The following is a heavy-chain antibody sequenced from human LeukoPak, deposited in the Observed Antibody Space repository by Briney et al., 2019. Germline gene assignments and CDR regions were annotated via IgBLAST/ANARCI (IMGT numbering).Heavy chain of an antibody. Sequence: SETLSLTCTVSGGSISSYYWSWIRQPPGKGLEWIGYIFYSGSTNYNPSLKSRVAISVDTSKNQFSLKLSSVTAADAAVYYCTFARGDPSFFNYWGQGTLVTVSS. CDR1: GGSISSYY. D-gene: IGHD2-2*01. CDR3: TFARGDPSFFNY. V-gene: IGHV4-59*01. CDR2: IFYSGST. J-gene: IGHJ4*02.